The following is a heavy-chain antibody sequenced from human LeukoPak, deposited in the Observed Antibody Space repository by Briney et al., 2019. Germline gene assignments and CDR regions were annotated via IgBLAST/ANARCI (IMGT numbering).Heavy chain of an antibody. CDR1: GYTFTGYY. Sequence: ASVKVSCKASGYTFTGYYMHWVRQAPGQGLEWMGWISAYNGNTNYAQKLQGRVTMTTDTSTSTAYMELRSLRSDDTAVYYCARVTVPAATYMFGRKYYFDYWGQGTLVTVSS. J-gene: IGHJ4*02. CDR2: ISAYNGNT. V-gene: IGHV1-18*04. D-gene: IGHD2-2*01. CDR3: ARVTVPAATYMFGRKYYFDY.